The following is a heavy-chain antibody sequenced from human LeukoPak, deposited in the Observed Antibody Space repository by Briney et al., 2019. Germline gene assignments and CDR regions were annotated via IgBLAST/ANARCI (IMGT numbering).Heavy chain of an antibody. CDR2: IIKSGSHI. J-gene: IGHJ5*02. Sequence: GGSLRFSCAASGFTFSDYSMNWVRQAPGKGLEWVSAIIKSGSHIYYADSVKGRFTISRDNANNSLYLQMTGLRDEDTAVYYCARGRGGDNSNWFDPWGPGTLVTVSS. V-gene: IGHV3-21*01. CDR1: GFTFSDYS. CDR3: ARGRGGDNSNWFDP. D-gene: IGHD4-23*01.